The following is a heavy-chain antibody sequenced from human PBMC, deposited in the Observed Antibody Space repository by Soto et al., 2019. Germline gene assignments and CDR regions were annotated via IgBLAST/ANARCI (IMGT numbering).Heavy chain of an antibody. V-gene: IGHV3-30*18. CDR3: AKEGGWNNWYFDL. CDR1: GFTFSGYG. Sequence: QAQLVESGGGVVQPGMSLRLSCAASGFTFSGYGMHWLRQAPGKGLEWAAVVSYDGNAKYYADSVEGRFTISRDNSKNTLYLHMNSLRTDDTAVYYCAKEGGWNNWYFDLWGRGTLVTVPS. CDR2: VSYDGNAK. D-gene: IGHD6-19*01. J-gene: IGHJ2*01.